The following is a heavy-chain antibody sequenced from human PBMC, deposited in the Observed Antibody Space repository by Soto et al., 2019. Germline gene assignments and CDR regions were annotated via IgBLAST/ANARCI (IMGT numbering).Heavy chain of an antibody. CDR1: GFTFTNYA. CDR2: ISASGGST. V-gene: IGHV3-23*01. CDR3: AKDMRGSGSYYSYGMDA. D-gene: IGHD3-10*01. J-gene: IGHJ6*02. Sequence: EVQLLESGGGLVQPGGSLRLSCAASGFTFTNYAMSWVRQAPGKGLEWVSTISASGGSTYHADSVKGRFTISRDNSKNTLSMQRNSLSDEDTAAYYCAKDMRGSGSYYSYGMDAWGQGTTVTVP.